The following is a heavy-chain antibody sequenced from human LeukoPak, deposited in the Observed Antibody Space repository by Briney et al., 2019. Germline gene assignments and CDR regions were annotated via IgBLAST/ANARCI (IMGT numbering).Heavy chain of an antibody. CDR3: ARAPGPYYYDSSGQIPEAFDI. J-gene: IGHJ3*02. V-gene: IGHV1-46*01. CDR1: GYTFTSYY. D-gene: IGHD3-22*01. CDR2: INPRGGST. Sequence: ASVKVSRTASGYTFTSYYMHWVRQAPGQGLEWMGIINPRGGSTSYAQKFQGRVTLTTDTSTSTAYMDLRSLRSDDTAVYYCARAPGPYYYDSSGQIPEAFDIWGQGTMVTVSS.